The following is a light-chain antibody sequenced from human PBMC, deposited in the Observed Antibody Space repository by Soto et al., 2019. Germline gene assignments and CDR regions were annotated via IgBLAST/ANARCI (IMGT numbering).Light chain of an antibody. J-gene: IGKJ5*01. V-gene: IGKV3D-20*02. Sequence: EIVLPKNPGTLSLSPGERATLSCRASQSVSSNYLAWYQQKPGQAPRLLIYGASSRATGIPDRFSGSGSGTDFTHTISRLEPEDFAVYYCQQRSNWPSTFGQGTRPEIK. CDR2: GAS. CDR3: QQRSNWPST. CDR1: QSVSSNY.